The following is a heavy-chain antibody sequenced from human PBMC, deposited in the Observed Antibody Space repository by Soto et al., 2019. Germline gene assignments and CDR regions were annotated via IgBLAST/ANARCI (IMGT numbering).Heavy chain of an antibody. CDR2: IIPILGIA. CDR1: GGTFSSYT. Sequence: QVQLVQSGAEVKKPGSSVKVSCKASGGTFSSYTIIWVRQAPGQGLAWMGRIIPILGIANYAQKFQGRVTITADKATSTAYMELSSLRTEDTAVYYCARDGSTGRRGDTLDYWGKGTLVTVSS. D-gene: IGHD2-21*01. CDR3: ARDGSTGRRGDTLDY. J-gene: IGHJ4*02. V-gene: IGHV1-69*08.